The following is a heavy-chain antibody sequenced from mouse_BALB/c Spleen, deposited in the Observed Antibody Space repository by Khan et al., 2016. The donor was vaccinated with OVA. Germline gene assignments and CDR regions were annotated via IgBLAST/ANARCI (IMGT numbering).Heavy chain of an antibody. Sequence: VQLQESGAELVRPGVSVKLSCKTSGYIFTTYWIHWLKQRSGQGLEWIARIYPGTNNTYYSEKLKDKATLTADKSSTTAYLQLSSLKSEDSAVYFCASEGALYYFDYWGQGTTLTVSS. J-gene: IGHJ2*01. CDR3: ASEGALYYFDY. CDR2: IYPGTNNT. V-gene: IGHV1-76*01. CDR1: GYIFTTYW. D-gene: IGHD1-1*01.